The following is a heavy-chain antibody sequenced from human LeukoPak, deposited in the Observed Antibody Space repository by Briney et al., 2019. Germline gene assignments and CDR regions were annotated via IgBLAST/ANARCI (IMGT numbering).Heavy chain of an antibody. CDR2: INPNSGGT. J-gene: IGHJ6*02. CDR3: ARNRVSGLYYYYGMDV. Sequence: GASVTVSCTASGYTFTGYYMHWVRQAPGQGLEWMGWINPNSGGTNYAQKFQGRVTMTRDTSISTAYMELSRLRSDDTAVYYCARNRVSGLYYYYGMDVWGQGTTVTVSS. D-gene: IGHD3-10*01. V-gene: IGHV1-2*02. CDR1: GYTFTGYY.